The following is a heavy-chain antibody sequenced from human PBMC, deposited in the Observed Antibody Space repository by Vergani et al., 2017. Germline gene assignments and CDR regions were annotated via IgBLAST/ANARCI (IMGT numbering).Heavy chain of an antibody. CDR3: ARDLGYGGYYYYGMDV. CDR1: GGTFSSYA. CDR2: IIPIFGTA. Sequence: QVQLVQSGAEVKKPGSSVKVSCKASGGTFSSYAISWVRQAPGQGLEWMGRIIPIFGTANYAQKFQGRVTITADESTSTAYMELSSLRSEDTPVYYCARDLGYGGYYYYGMDVWGQGTTVTVSS. D-gene: IGHD5-12*01. V-gene: IGHV1-69*15. J-gene: IGHJ6*02.